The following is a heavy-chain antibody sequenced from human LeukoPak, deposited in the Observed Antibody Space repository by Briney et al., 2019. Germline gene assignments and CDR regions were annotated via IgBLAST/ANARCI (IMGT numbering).Heavy chain of an antibody. CDR2: IKQDGGEK. V-gene: IGHV3-7*01. D-gene: IGHD3-10*01. J-gene: IGHJ4*02. CDR3: AKDKGITMVRGVTEYYFDY. CDR1: GFTFSSYW. Sequence: GGSLRLSCAASGFTFSSYWMSWVRQAPGKGLEWVANIKQDGGEKYYVDSVKGRFTISRDNAKNSLYLQMNSLRAEDTAVYYCAKDKGITMVRGVTEYYFDYWGQGTLVTVSS.